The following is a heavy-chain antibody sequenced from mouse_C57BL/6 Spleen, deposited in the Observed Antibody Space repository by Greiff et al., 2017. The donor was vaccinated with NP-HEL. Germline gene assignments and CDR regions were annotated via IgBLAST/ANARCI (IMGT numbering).Heavy chain of an antibody. CDR1: GYTFTSHW. V-gene: IGHV1-56*01. Sequence: QVHVKQSGPELVRPGASVKISCKAPGYTFTSHWMQWVRQRPGQGLEWIGEIFPGSGSTYYNEKFKGKATLTVDTSSSTAYMQLSSLTSEDSAVYFCTREDYDGAWFAYWGQGTLVTVSA. D-gene: IGHD2-4*01. CDR3: TREDYDGAWFAY. J-gene: IGHJ3*01. CDR2: IFPGSGST.